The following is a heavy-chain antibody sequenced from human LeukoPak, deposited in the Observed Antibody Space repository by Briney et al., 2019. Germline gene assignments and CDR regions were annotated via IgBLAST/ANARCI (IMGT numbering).Heavy chain of an antibody. CDR2: IYHSGST. CDR1: GYSISSGYY. J-gene: IGHJ6*03. V-gene: IGHV4-38-2*02. Sequence: SETLSLTCTVSGYSISSGYYWGWIRQPPGKGLEWIGSIYHSGSTYYNPSLMSRVTISVDTSKNQFSLKLSSVTAADTAVYYCARADPGDYDSSGYYYGGYNYYYMDVWGKGTTVTVSS. CDR3: ARADPGDYDSSGYYYGGYNYYYMDV. D-gene: IGHD3-22*01.